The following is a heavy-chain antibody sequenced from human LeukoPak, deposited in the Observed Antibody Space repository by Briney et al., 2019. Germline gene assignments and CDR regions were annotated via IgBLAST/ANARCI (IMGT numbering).Heavy chain of an antibody. CDR1: GYTFNNYY. CDR2: INPSGGST. V-gene: IGHV1-46*02. Sequence: ASVKVSCKASGYTFNNYYIHWVRQAPGQGLEWMGIINPSGGSTSYAQKFQGRVTMTRDMSTSTVYMELSSLRSEDTAVFYCARSEDAFDIWGQGTMVTVSS. J-gene: IGHJ3*02. CDR3: ARSEDAFDI.